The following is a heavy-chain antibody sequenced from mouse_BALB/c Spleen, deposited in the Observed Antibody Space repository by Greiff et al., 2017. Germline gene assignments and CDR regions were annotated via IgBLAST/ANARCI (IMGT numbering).Heavy chain of an antibody. J-gene: IGHJ4*01. D-gene: IGHD4-1*01. Sequence: EVNVVESGGGLVQPGGSLRLSCATSGFTFTDYYMSWVRQPPGKALEWLGFIRNKANGYTTEYSASVKGRFTISRDNSQSILYLQMNTLRAEDSATYYCARGPWGAPYAMDYWGQGTSVTVSS. CDR1: GFTFTDYY. CDR3: ARGPWGAPYAMDY. V-gene: IGHV7-3*02. CDR2: IRNKANGYTT.